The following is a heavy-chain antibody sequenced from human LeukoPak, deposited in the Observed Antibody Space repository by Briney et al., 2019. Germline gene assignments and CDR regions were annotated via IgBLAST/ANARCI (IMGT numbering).Heavy chain of an antibody. V-gene: IGHV3-9*01. CDR3: AKDSSTAMVSSFDY. CDR2: ISWNSGSI. J-gene: IGHJ4*02. Sequence: GGSLRLSCAASGFTFSSYAMSWVRQAPGKGLEWVSGISWNSGSIGYADSVKGRFTISRDNAKNSLYLQMNSLRAEDTALYYCAKDSSTAMVSSFDYWGQGTLVTVSS. D-gene: IGHD5-18*01. CDR1: GFTFSSYA.